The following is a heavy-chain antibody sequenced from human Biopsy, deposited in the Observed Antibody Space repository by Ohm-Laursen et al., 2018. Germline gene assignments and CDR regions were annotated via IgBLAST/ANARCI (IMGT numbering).Heavy chain of an antibody. CDR2: ISYNERT. Sequence: SQTLSLTCSVSGASVKTSGHFWAWIRQRPGKGLEWIGYISYNERTHYNPSLTSRLAISFDTSNNRISLQLRSVSVADTAVYYCVREPKTGTAEGWYFDLWGRGSPVTVPS. D-gene: IGHD3-9*01. V-gene: IGHV4-31*03. J-gene: IGHJ2*01. CDR3: VREPKTGTAEGWYFDL. CDR1: GASVKTSGHF.